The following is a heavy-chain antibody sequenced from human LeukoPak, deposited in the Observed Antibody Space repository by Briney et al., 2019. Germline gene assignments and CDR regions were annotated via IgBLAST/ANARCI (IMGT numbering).Heavy chain of an antibody. V-gene: IGHV3-9*01. CDR2: ISWNSGSI. CDR1: GFTFDDYA. Sequence: GRSLRLSCAASGFTFDDYAMHWVRQAPGKGLEWVSGISWNSGSIGYADSVKGRFTISRDNSKNTLYLQMNSLRAEDTAVYYCACDYGDYHEYSQHWGQGTLVTVSS. D-gene: IGHD4-17*01. J-gene: IGHJ1*01. CDR3: ACDYGDYHEYSQH.